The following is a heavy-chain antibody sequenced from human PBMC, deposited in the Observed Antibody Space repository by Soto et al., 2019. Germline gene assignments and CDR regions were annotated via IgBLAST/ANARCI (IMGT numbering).Heavy chain of an antibody. J-gene: IGHJ4*02. CDR2: IYYSGST. D-gene: IGHD4-17*01. CDR1: GGSISSYY. V-gene: IGHV4-59*01. CDR3: ARFPDYGDPTDY. Sequence: PSETLSLTCTVSGGSISSYYWSWIRQPPGKGLEWIGYIYYSGSTNYNPSLKSRVTISVDTSKNQFSLKLSSVTAADTAVYYCARFPDYGDPTDYWGQGTLVTVSS.